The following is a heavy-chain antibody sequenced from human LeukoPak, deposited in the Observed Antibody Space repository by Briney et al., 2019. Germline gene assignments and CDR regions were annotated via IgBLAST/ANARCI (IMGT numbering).Heavy chain of an antibody. Sequence: PSETLSLTCAVYGGSFSGYYWSWIRQPPGKGLEWIGEINHSGSTNYNPSLKSRVTISVDTSKNQFSLKLTSVTAADTAVYYCVRESSGPFGWFDPWGQGTLVTVSS. J-gene: IGHJ5*02. CDR3: VRESSGPFGWFDP. V-gene: IGHV4-34*01. CDR2: INHSGST. CDR1: GGSFSGYY. D-gene: IGHD3-22*01.